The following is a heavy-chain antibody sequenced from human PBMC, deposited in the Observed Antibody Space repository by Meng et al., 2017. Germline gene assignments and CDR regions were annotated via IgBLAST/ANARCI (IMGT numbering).Heavy chain of an antibody. CDR2: INPNSGGT. CDR3: ARDQFYGSGSYSPFDY. Sequence: HVALVQSGAEVKKPGASVKVSCKASGYTFTGYLMPWVRQAPGQGLEWMGRINPNSGGTNYAQKFQGRVTMTRDTSISTAYMGLSSLRSEDTAVYYCARDQFYGSGSYSPFDYWGQGTLVTVSS. J-gene: IGHJ4*02. CDR1: GYTFTGYL. V-gene: IGHV1-2*06. D-gene: IGHD3-10*01.